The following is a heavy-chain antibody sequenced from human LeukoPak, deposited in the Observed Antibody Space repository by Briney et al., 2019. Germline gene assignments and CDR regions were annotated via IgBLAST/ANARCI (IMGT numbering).Heavy chain of an antibody. CDR3: AKDQQVGAAAYCFDS. J-gene: IGHJ4*02. CDR1: GFTFSRYG. CDR2: IANDGKDK. V-gene: IGHV3-30*18. Sequence: PGRSLRLSCAASGFTFSRYGLHWVRQAPGKGLEWVAVIANDGKDKKYADSVKGRFTISRDNSKSTLYLQMNSLRAEDTAVYYCAKDQQVGAAAYCFDSWGQGTLVTVSS. D-gene: IGHD2-2*01.